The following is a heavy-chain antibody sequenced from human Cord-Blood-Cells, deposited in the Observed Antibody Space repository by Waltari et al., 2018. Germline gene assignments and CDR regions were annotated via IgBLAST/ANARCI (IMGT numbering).Heavy chain of an antibody. V-gene: IGHV4-34*01. CDR3: ARGQLWAAPDY. Sequence: QAQLQKGGAGLSKPSETLSLTCAVYGGSFSGEYWSWIRQPQGQGLEWIGEINHSGSTNYNPSLKSRVTISVDTSKNQFSLKLSSVTAADTAVYYCARGQLWAAPDYWGQGTLVTVSS. J-gene: IGHJ4*02. CDR2: INHSGST. CDR1: GGSFSGEY. D-gene: IGHD5-18*01.